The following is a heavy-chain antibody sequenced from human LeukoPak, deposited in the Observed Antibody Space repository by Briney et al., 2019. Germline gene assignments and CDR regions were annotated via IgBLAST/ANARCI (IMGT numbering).Heavy chain of an antibody. V-gene: IGHV1-2*02. CDR1: GYTFTSYY. CDR3: ARGYSSSSWFDP. Sequence: ASVKVSCKASGYTFTSYYMHWVRQAPGQGLEWMGWINPNSGGTNYAQKFQGRVTMTRDTSISTAYMELSRLRSDDTAVYYCARGYSSSSWFDPWGQGTLVTVSS. CDR2: INPNSGGT. J-gene: IGHJ5*02. D-gene: IGHD6-6*01.